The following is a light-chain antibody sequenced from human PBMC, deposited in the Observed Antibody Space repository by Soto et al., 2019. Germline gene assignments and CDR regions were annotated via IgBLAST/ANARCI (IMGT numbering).Light chain of an antibody. CDR2: EVT. CDR1: STDVNGRNY. Sequence: QSVLTQPASVSGSPGQSITISCTGTSTDVNGRNYVSWYQQHPGKAPKVIIYEVTNRPSGISHRFSDSKSGNTASLTISELQAEDEADYYCCSYTSGTSVFGTGTKLTVL. V-gene: IGLV2-14*01. J-gene: IGLJ1*01. CDR3: CSYTSGTSV.